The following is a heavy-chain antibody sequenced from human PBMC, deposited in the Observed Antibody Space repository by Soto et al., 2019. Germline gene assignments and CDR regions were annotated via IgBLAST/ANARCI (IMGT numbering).Heavy chain of an antibody. CDR2: INHSGST. CDR1: GVSFSGYY. CDR3: ARAQGNDYGDYLGY. V-gene: IGHV4-34*01. Sequence: SETLSLTCAVYGVSFSGYYWSWIRQPPGKGLEWIGEINHSGSTNYNPSLKSRVTISVDTSKNQFSLKLSSVTAADTAVYYCARAQGNDYGDYLGYWGQGTLVTAPQ. D-gene: IGHD4-17*01. J-gene: IGHJ4*02.